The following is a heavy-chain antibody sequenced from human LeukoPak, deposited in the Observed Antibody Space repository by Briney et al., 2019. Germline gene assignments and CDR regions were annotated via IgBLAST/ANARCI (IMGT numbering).Heavy chain of an antibody. CDR1: GYTFTGYY. D-gene: IGHD3-10*01. J-gene: IGHJ5*02. V-gene: IGHV1-69*05. Sequence: SVKVSCKATGYTFTGYYMHWVRQAPGQGLEWMGGIIPIFGTANYAQKFQGRVTITTDESTSTAYMELSSLRSEDTAVYYCAGNTDYMVRAHKRWFDPWGQGTLVTVSS. CDR2: IIPIFGTA. CDR3: AGNTDYMVRAHKRWFDP.